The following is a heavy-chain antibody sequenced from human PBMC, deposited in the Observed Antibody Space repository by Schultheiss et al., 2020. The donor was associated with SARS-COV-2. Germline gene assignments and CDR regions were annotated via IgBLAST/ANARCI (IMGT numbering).Heavy chain of an antibody. D-gene: IGHD3-3*01. CDR3: AREVSYDFWSGFDFDY. J-gene: IGHJ4*02. Sequence: SLKISCAASGFTFSSYGMHWVRQAPGKGLEWVAVIWYDGSNKYYADSVKGRFTISRDNSKNTLYLQMNSLRAEETAVYYCAREVSYDFWSGFDFDYWSQGTLVSVSS. CDR2: IWYDGSNK. V-gene: IGHV3-33*01. CDR1: GFTFSSYG.